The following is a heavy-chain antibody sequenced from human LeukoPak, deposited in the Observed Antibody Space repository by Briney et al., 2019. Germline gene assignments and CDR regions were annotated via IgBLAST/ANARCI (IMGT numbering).Heavy chain of an antibody. Sequence: PSETLSLTCAVYGGSFSGFYWNWIRQPPGKGLEWIGEINHSGSTNYNPSLKSRVTISVDPSKNQFSLKLNSVTAADTAVYYCARGLRKWLRDPFDYWGQGIQVTVSP. CDR2: INHSGST. CDR1: GGSFSGFY. V-gene: IGHV4-34*01. D-gene: IGHD5-12*01. J-gene: IGHJ4*02. CDR3: ARGLRKWLRDPFDY.